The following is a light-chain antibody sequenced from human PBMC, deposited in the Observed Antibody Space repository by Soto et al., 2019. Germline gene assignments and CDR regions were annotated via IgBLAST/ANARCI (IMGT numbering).Light chain of an antibody. Sequence: IVMTQSPLSLPVTPGEPASISCRSSQSLLHTNGYSYLDWYLQKPGQSPQLLIYLGSNRASGVPDRFSGSGSGTDFTLNISIVEAEDVGGYYCMQALQAWTFGQGTKVEIK. CDR2: LGS. CDR1: QSLLHTNGYSY. J-gene: IGKJ1*01. V-gene: IGKV2-28*01. CDR3: MQALQAWT.